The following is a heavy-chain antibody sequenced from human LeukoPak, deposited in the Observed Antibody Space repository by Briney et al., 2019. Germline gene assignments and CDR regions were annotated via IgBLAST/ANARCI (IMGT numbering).Heavy chain of an antibody. J-gene: IGHJ4*02. CDR2: IYPGDSDT. Sequence: GESLKISCKGSGYGFTSYWIGWVRQMPGKGLEWMGIIYPGDSDTRYSPSFQGQVTISADKSISTAYLQWSSLKASDTAMYYCARHKPYYGSGSYVGPFDYWGQGTLVTVSS. D-gene: IGHD3-10*01. CDR3: ARHKPYYGSGSYVGPFDY. V-gene: IGHV5-51*01. CDR1: GYGFTSYW.